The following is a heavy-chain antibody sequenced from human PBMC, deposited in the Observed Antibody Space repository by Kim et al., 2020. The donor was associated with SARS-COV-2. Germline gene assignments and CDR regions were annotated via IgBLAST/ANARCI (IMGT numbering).Heavy chain of an antibody. CDR1: GGTFSSYA. CDR3: AREGYGRPDNYYYYYGMDV. J-gene: IGHJ6*02. V-gene: IGHV1-69*13. CDR2: IIPIFGTA. Sequence: SVKVSFKASGGTFSSYAISWVRQAPGQGLEWMGGIIPIFGTANYAQKFQGRVTITADESTSTAYMELSSLRSEDTAVYYCAREGYGRPDNYYYYYGMDVWGQGTTVTVSS. D-gene: IGHD5-18*01.